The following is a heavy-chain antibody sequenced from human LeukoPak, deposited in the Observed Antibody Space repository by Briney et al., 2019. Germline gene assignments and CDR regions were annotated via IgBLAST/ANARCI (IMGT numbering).Heavy chain of an antibody. CDR1: GFTFSSYA. CDR2: ISYDGSNK. Sequence: PGGSLRLSCAASGFTFSSYAMHWGRQAPGKGLEWVAVISYDGSNKYYADSVKGRFTISRDNSKNTLYLQMNSLRAEDTAVYYCASDPYDILTGYLDYWGQGTLVTVSS. J-gene: IGHJ4*02. V-gene: IGHV3-30*04. D-gene: IGHD3-9*01. CDR3: ASDPYDILTGYLDY.